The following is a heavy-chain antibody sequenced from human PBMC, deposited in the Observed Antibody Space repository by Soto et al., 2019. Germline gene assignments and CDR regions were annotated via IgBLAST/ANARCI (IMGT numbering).Heavy chain of an antibody. V-gene: IGHV3-33*01. Sequence: QVQLVESGGGVVQPGRSLRLSCEGSGFTFRNHGMHWIRQSPGKGLEWLAVIWYDGSEKYYADSVKGRFTISRDNSKNTLYLQINSLKVEDTAIYYCARWSNNKVVDPWGQGTVVTVS. CDR1: GFTFRNHG. J-gene: IGHJ5*02. D-gene: IGHD1-1*01. CDR2: IWYDGSEK. CDR3: ARWSNNKVVDP.